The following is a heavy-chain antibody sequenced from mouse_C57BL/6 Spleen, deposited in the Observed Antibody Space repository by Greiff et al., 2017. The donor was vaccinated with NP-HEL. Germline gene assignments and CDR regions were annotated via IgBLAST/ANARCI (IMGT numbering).Heavy chain of an antibody. V-gene: IGHV3-6*01. J-gene: IGHJ4*01. CDR2: ISYDGSN. CDR1: GYSITSGYY. CDR3: AREDSNYEDYAMDY. D-gene: IGHD2-5*01. Sequence: VQLKESGPGLVKPSQSLSLTCSVTGYSITSGYYWNWIRQFPGNKLEWMGYISYDGSNNYNPSLKNRISITRDTSKNQFFLKLNSVTTEDTATYYCAREDSNYEDYAMDYWGQGTSVTVSS.